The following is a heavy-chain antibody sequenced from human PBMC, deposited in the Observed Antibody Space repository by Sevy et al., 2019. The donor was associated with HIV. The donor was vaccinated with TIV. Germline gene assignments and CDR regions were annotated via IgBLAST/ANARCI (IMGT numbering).Heavy chain of an antibody. CDR3: ARVPLDVVVVAATPYGMDV. CDR1: GFTFSSYA. Sequence: GGSLRLSCAASGFTFSSYAMHWVRQAPGKGLEWVAVISYDGSNKYYADSVKGRFTISRDNSKNTLYLQMNSLGAEDTAVYYCARVPLDVVVVAATPYGMDVWGQGTTVTVSS. J-gene: IGHJ6*02. CDR2: ISYDGSNK. D-gene: IGHD2-15*01. V-gene: IGHV3-30-3*01.